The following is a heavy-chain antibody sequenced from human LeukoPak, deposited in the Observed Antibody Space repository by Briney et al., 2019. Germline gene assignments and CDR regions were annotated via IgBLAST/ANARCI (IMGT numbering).Heavy chain of an antibody. Sequence: ASVKVSCKASGYTFTGYYMHWVRQAPGQGLEWMGWISAYNGNTNYAQKLQGRVTMTTDTSTSTAYMELRSLRSDDTAVYYCARDQLGAPDYWGQGTLVTVSS. CDR2: ISAYNGNT. D-gene: IGHD3-16*01. J-gene: IGHJ4*02. V-gene: IGHV1-18*04. CDR1: GYTFTGYY. CDR3: ARDQLGAPDY.